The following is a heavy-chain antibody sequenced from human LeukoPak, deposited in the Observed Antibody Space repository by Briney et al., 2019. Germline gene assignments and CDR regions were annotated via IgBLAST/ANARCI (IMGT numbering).Heavy chain of an antibody. J-gene: IGHJ6*04. CDR2: ISWNSGSI. V-gene: IGHV3-9*01. CDR3: AKEGDCGGDCYPTGMDV. CDR1: GSTFDDYA. D-gene: IGHD2-21*02. Sequence: TGGSLRLSCAASGSTFDDYAMHWVRQAPGKGLEWVSGISWNSGSIGYADSVKGRFTSSRDNAKNSLYLQMNSLRAEDTALYYCAKEGDCGGDCYPTGMDVWGKGTTVTISS.